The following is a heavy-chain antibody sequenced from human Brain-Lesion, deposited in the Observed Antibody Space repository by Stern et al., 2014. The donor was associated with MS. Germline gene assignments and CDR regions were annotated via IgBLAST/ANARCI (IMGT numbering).Heavy chain of an antibody. Sequence: VQLVESGPGLVKPSETLSLTCTVSGGSISSSSYYWGWIRQPPGKGLEWIGSIYYRGSTYYNPSLKSRVTLSMATSKNQFPLRLSSVTAADTAVYFCAKLWLGELPESPFDYWGQGTLVTVSS. V-gene: IGHV4-39*01. J-gene: IGHJ4*02. D-gene: IGHD3-10*01. CDR2: IYYRGST. CDR1: GGSISSSSYY. CDR3: AKLWLGELPESPFDY.